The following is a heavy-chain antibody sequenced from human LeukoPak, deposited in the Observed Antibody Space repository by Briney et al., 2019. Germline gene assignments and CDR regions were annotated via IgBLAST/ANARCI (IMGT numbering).Heavy chain of an antibody. Sequence: GGSLRLSCAASGFTFSNYWMSWVRQAPGKWLEWVANIKEDGSEKYYVDSVKGRFTISRDNARNSLYLQMNSLRAEDTAVYYCASGRQLGYWGQGTLVTVSS. CDR3: ASGRQLGY. CDR2: IKEDGSEK. D-gene: IGHD6-13*01. CDR1: GFTFSNYW. J-gene: IGHJ4*02. V-gene: IGHV3-7*01.